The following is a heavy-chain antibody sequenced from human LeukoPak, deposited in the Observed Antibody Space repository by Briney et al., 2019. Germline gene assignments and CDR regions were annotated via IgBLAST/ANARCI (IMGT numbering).Heavy chain of an antibody. CDR2: ISAHNGNT. CDR1: GYTFTSYG. J-gene: IGHJ4*02. D-gene: IGHD4-23*01. CDR3: ARGLGDNSHWFWNY. V-gene: IGHV1-18*01. Sequence: ASVKVSCKASGYTFTSYGISWVRQAPGQGLEWMGWISAHNGNTNYAQKLQGRVTMTTDTSTSTACMELRSLRSDDTAVYYCARGLGDNSHWFWNYWGQGTLVTVSS.